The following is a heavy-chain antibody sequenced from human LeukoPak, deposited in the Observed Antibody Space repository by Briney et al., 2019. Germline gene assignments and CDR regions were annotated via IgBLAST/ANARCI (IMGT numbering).Heavy chain of an antibody. CDR1: GFTLDDYA. D-gene: IGHD2-15*01. V-gene: IGHV3-43D*03. CDR2: ISWDGGST. Sequence: GGSLRLSCAASGFTLDDYAMHWVRHAPGKGLEWVSLISWDGGSTYYADSVKGRFTISRDNSKNSLYLQMNSLRAEDTALYYCAKDCSGGSCYSNWGQGTLVTVSS. J-gene: IGHJ4*02. CDR3: AKDCSGGSCYSN.